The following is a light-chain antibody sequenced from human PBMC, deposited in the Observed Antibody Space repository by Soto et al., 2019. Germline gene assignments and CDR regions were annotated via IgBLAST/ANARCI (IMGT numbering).Light chain of an antibody. CDR1: QYINTR. V-gene: IGKV3-20*01. Sequence: EMLVKRVALAVCSITSNRVTLSCRASQYINTRLAWYQHRPGQAPRLLIYGTSSRATGIPDRFSGSGSGTDFTLTISRLEPEEFAVFYCQQYGSSITFGQGTRLEIK. J-gene: IGKJ5*01. CDR3: QQYGSSIT. CDR2: GTS.